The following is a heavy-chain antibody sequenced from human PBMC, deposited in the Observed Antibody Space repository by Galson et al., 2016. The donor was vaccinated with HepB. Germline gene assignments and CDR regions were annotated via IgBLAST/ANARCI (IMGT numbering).Heavy chain of an antibody. CDR3: ARMGHHLFDC. Sequence: SLRLSCAASGFTFSNYWMSWVRQAPGKGLEWVANIKQDGSEKYYVDSMKGRFTIARDNTKNSLYLQMNSLRAEDTAVYYCARMGHHLFDCWGQGTLVTVSS. CDR1: GFTFSNYW. V-gene: IGHV3-7*01. J-gene: IGHJ4*02. D-gene: IGHD1-14*01. CDR2: IKQDGSEK.